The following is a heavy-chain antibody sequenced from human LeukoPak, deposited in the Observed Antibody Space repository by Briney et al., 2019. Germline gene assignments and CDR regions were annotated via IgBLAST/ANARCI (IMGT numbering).Heavy chain of an antibody. D-gene: IGHD6-13*01. CDR2: VSGGGGTT. Sequence: GGSLRLSCAVSGFTVKTYGMSWVRQAPGKGLEWVSAVSGGGGTTYYADSVKGRFTISRDNSKNTLYLQMNSLRAEDTAVYYCARGLAAADYWGQGTLVTVSS. CDR3: ARGLAAADY. CDR1: GFTVKTYG. J-gene: IGHJ4*02. V-gene: IGHV3-23*01.